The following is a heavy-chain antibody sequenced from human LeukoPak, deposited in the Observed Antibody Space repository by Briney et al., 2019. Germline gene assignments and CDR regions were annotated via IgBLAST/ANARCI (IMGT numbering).Heavy chain of an antibody. D-gene: IGHD1-1*01. CDR2: IYWDDNK. CDR3: AHTSEIERDDAFDI. CDR1: GFSLTTSGVG. Sequence: SGPTLVKPTQTLTLTCTFSGFSLTTSGVGVGWIRQPPGKALEWLALIYWDDNKRYSPSLESRLTITKDTSKNQVVLTMTNMDPVDTATYYCAHTSEIERDDAFDIWGQGTMVTVSS. J-gene: IGHJ3*02. V-gene: IGHV2-5*02.